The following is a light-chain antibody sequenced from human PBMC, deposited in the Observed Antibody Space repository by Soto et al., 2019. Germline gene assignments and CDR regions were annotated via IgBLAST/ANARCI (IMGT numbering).Light chain of an antibody. CDR1: SSNIGSNY. CDR3: AAWDDSLSGPV. V-gene: IGLV1-47*01. J-gene: IGLJ2*01. CDR2: RNN. Sequence: QSALTQPPSASGTPGQRVTLSCSGSSSNIGSNYVYWYQQLPGTAPKLLIYRNNQRPSGVPARFSGSKSGTSASLAISGLRSEDEADYYCAAWDDSLSGPVFGGGTKVTVL.